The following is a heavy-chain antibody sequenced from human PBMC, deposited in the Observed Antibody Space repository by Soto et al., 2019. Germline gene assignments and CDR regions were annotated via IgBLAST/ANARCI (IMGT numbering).Heavy chain of an antibody. J-gene: IGHJ4*02. CDR3: ASVRVIRGTIPRPFGF. Sequence: QDHLAQSGAEVRQPGSSVTVSCKASGGTFNNYGISWVRQAPGQGLDWMGVIIHLYGTVTYAQKFQGRASITADQTTSTASMDLSSRRSNDTAVYYCASVRVIRGTIPRPFGFWGQGTLVTVSS. CDR1: GGTFNNYG. CDR2: IIHLYGTV. D-gene: IGHD3-10*01. V-gene: IGHV1-69*01.